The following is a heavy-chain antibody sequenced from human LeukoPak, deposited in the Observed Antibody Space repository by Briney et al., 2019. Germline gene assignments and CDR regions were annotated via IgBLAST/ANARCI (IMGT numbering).Heavy chain of an antibody. D-gene: IGHD2-2*01. V-gene: IGHV3-74*01. CDR2: INSDGSST. Sequence: GGSLRLSCAASGFTFSSYWMHWVRQAPGKGLVWVSRINSDGSSTSYADSVSGRFTISRDNAKNTLYLQMNSLRAEDTAVYYCARELPAAILRLDPSLDYWGQGTLVTVSS. CDR1: GFTFSSYW. CDR3: ARELPAAILRLDPSLDY. J-gene: IGHJ4*02.